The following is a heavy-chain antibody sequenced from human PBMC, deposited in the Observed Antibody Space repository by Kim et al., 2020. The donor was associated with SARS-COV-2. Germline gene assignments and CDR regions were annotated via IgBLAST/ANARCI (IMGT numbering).Heavy chain of an antibody. V-gene: IGHV2-5*02. CDR2: WDDDK. CDR3: ARQELDY. Sequence: WDDDKRYSPSLKSRLTITKDTSKNQVVLTMANMDPVDTATYYCARQELDYWGQGTLVTVSS. J-gene: IGHJ4*02.